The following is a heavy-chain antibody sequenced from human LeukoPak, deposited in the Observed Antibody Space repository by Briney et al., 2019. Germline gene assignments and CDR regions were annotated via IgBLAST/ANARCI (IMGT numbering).Heavy chain of an antibody. CDR2: INPSGGST. Sequence: GASVKVSCKASGYTFTSYYMHWVRQAPGQGLEWMGIINPSGGSTSYAQKFQGRVTMTSDTSTSTVYMELSSLRSEDTAVYYCARVHLAYCGGDCYFGYWGQGTLVTVSS. D-gene: IGHD2-21*02. CDR1: GYTFTSYY. J-gene: IGHJ4*02. V-gene: IGHV1-46*01. CDR3: ARVHLAYCGGDCYFGY.